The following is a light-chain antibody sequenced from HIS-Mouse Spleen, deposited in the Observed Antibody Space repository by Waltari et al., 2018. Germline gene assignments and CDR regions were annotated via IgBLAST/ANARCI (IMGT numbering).Light chain of an antibody. CDR2: GKN. CDR1: SLRCYY. CDR3: NSRDSSGNRV. J-gene: IGLJ3*02. Sequence: SSELTPDPPVSVALGQTVRITCPGDSLRCYYPSLYPQKPGQAPVLVIYGKNNRPSGIPDRFSGSSSGNTASLTITGAQAEDEADYYCNSRDSSGNRVFGGGTKLTVL. V-gene: IGLV3-19*01.